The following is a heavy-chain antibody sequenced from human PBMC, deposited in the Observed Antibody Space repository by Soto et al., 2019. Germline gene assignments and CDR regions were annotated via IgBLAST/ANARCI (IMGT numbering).Heavy chain of an antibody. V-gene: IGHV1-2*04. Sequence: ASVKVSCKTSGYTFTDYYVHWVRQAPGQGLEWMGWINPNSGVTNYAQKFQGWVTLTRDASVATAYMELNSLRSDDTAVYYCATLVDQNAVDYYYYYGMDVWGQGTTVTVSS. CDR1: GYTFTDYY. CDR3: ATLVDQNAVDYYYYYGMDV. D-gene: IGHD6-19*01. J-gene: IGHJ6*02. CDR2: INPNSGVT.